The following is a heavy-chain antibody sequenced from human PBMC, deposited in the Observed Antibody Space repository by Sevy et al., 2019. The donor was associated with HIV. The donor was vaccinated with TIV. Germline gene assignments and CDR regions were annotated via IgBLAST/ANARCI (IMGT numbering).Heavy chain of an antibody. CDR1: GESMSTSNW. J-gene: IGHJ5*02. Sequence: SETLSLTCAVSGESMSTSNWWSWVRQTAEKGLQRIGEIYHTGSTKYNPSLKSRVTISLDKSKNRFSLNLMSVTAADTAVYYSARTTLRPSGRQGWIDPWGRGTLVTVSS. V-gene: IGHV4-4*02. CDR2: IYHTGST. CDR3: ARTTLRPSGRQGWIDP.